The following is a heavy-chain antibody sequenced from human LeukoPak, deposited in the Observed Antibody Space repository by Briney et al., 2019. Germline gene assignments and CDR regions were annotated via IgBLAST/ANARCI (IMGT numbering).Heavy chain of an antibody. CDR1: GYRFTSYW. CDR3: ARVGRLAAGAGDF. CDR2: IYPRDSDT. V-gene: IGHV5-51*01. Sequence: GESLKISCKGSGYRFTSYWIAWVRQMPGKGLEWLGIIYPRDSDTRYSPSFQGQITISADRSISTAYLQWSSLKASDTAMYFCARVGRLAAGAGDFWGQGTLVTVSS. D-gene: IGHD6-13*01. J-gene: IGHJ4*02.